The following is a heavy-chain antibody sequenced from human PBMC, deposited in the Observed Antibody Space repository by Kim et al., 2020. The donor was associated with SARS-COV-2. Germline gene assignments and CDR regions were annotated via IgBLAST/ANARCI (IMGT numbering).Heavy chain of an antibody. CDR3: ARRSSSWYLYDAFDI. CDR2: IYYSGST. D-gene: IGHD6-13*01. CDR1: GGSISSSSYY. J-gene: IGHJ3*02. V-gene: IGHV4-39*01. Sequence: SETLSLTCTVSGGSISSSSYYWGWIRQPPGKGLEWIGSIYYSGSTYYNPSLKSRVTISVDTSKNQFSLKLSSVTAADTAVYYCARRSSSWYLYDAFDIWGQGTMVTVSS.